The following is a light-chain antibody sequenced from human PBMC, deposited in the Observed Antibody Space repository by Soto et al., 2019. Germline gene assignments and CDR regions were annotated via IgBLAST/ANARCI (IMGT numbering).Light chain of an antibody. V-gene: IGKV3-20*01. CDR2: GAS. CDR1: QSVSRNS. J-gene: IGKJ1*01. Sequence: EIVLTQSPGTLSLSVGETATLSCRASQSVSRNSLTWYQQRPGQAPTLLISGASSRATGIPDRFSGSGSGTDFTLTITNLQPEDSGTYYCQHPKWAFGQGTKV. CDR3: QHPKWA.